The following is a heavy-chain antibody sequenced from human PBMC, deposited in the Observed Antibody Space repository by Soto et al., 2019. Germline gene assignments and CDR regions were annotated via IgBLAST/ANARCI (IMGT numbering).Heavy chain of an antibody. CDR3: AHRRQSYYYYGMDV. J-gene: IGHJ6*02. V-gene: IGHV2-5*02. CDR1: GFSLSTSGVG. CDR2: IYWDDDK. Sequence: QITLKESGPTLVKPTQTLTLTCTFSGFSLSTSGVGVGWNRQPPGKALEWLALIYWDDDKRYSPSLKSRLTITKDNSKNQVVLTMTNMDPVDTATYYCAHRRQSYYYYGMDVWGQGTTVTVSS.